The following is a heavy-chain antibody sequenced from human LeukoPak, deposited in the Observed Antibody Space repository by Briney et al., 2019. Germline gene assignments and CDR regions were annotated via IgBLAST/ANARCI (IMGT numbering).Heavy chain of an antibody. J-gene: IGHJ4*02. D-gene: IGHD3-10*01. Sequence: ASVKVSCKPSGYTFTSYSISWVRQAPGQGLEWMGWISAYNGNTNYAQKLQGRVTMTTDTSTSTAYMELRSLRSDDTAVYYCARVTMVRGVITPWHFDYWGQGTLVTVSS. V-gene: IGHV1-18*01. CDR1: GYTFTSYS. CDR3: ARVTMVRGVITPWHFDY. CDR2: ISAYNGNT.